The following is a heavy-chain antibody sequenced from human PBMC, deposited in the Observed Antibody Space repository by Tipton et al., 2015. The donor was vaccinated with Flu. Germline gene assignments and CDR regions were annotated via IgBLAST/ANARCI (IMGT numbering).Heavy chain of an antibody. CDR1: GYSISSGYY. CDR3: AREGSGPFDY. CDR2: IYHSGST. Sequence: SLTCTVSGYSISSGYYWGWIRQPPGKGLEWIGSIYHSGSTYYNPSLKSRVTISVDTSKNQFSLKLSSVTAADTAVYYCAREGSGPFDYWGQGTLVTVSS. V-gene: IGHV4-38-2*02. J-gene: IGHJ4*02. D-gene: IGHD6-19*01.